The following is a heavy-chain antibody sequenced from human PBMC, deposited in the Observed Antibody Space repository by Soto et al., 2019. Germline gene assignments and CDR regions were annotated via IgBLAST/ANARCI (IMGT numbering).Heavy chain of an antibody. D-gene: IGHD5-12*01. CDR2: IIPIFGTA. CDR3: AREKVATIKNYYYYGMDV. Sequence: QVQLVQSGAEVKKPGSSVKVSCKASGGTFSSYAISWVRQAPGQGLEWMGGIIPIFGTANYAQKFQGRVTITADESTSTAYMELSSLRSEDTAVYYCAREKVATIKNYYYYGMDVWGQGTTVTVSS. CDR1: GGTFSSYA. J-gene: IGHJ6*02. V-gene: IGHV1-69*01.